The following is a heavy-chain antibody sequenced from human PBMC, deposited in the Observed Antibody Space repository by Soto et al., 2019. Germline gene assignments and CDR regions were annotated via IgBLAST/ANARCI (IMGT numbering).Heavy chain of an antibody. CDR1: GYTFTSYG. V-gene: IGHV1-18*01. D-gene: IGHD2-15*01. J-gene: IGHJ6*02. CDR2: ISAYNGST. Sequence: ASVKVSCKASGYTFTSYGISWVRQAPGQGLEWMGWISAYNGSTNYAQKLQGRVTMTTDTSTSTAYMELRSLRSDDTAVYYCARDTVVVVAATHGYYGMDVWGQGTTVTVSS. CDR3: ARDTVVVVAATHGYYGMDV.